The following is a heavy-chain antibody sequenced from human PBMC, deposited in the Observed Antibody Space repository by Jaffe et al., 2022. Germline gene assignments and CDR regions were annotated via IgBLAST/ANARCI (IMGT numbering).Heavy chain of an antibody. CDR1: GFTFSSYG. V-gene: IGHV3-30*02. Sequence: QVQLVESGGGVVQPGGSLRLSCVASGFTFSSYGMHWVRQAPGKGLEWVAFISYDGSNKYYADSVKGRFTISRDNSKNTLYLQMNSLRAEDTAVYYCAKDLGRVTPGGTPLDYWGQGTLVTVSS. D-gene: IGHD3-16*01. CDR2: ISYDGSNK. J-gene: IGHJ4*02. CDR3: AKDLGRVTPGGTPLDY.